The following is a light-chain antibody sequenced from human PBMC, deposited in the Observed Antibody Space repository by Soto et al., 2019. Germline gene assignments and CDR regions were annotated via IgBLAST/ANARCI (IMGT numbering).Light chain of an antibody. J-gene: IGKJ1*01. V-gene: IGKV1-17*01. CDR1: QGIRDA. CDR3: LQHNSYPQA. CDR2: AAS. Sequence: DIQMTQSPSSLSASVGDRGTITCRASQGIRDALGWYRQKPGKAPKRLIYAASSLQSGVPSRFSGTGSGTEFTLTISSLQPEDFATYYCLQHNSYPQAFGQGTKVEIK.